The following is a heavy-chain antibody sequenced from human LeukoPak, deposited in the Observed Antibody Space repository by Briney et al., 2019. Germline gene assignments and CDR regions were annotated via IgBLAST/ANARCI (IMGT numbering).Heavy chain of an antibody. CDR2: ISSSSSTI. D-gene: IGHD3-22*01. CDR1: GFTFSTYS. J-gene: IGHJ4*02. CDR3: ARGSTYYGSSGQVPFDY. V-gene: IGHV3-48*01. Sequence: GGSLRLSCAASGFTFSTYSMNWVRQAPGKGLEWVSYISSSSSTIYYADSVKGRFTISRDNAENSLYLQMNSLRAEDTAVYCCARGSTYYGSSGQVPFDYWGQGTLVTVSS.